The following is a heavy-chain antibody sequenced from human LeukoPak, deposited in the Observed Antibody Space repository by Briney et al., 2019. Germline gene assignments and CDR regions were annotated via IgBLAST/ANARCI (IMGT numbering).Heavy chain of an antibody. Sequence: SETLSLTCTVSGGSISSSSYYWGWIRQPPGKGLEWIGSIYYSGSTYYNPSLKSRVTISVDTSKNQFSLKLSSVTAADTAVYYCARGRYGWLPFDFWGQGTLVTVSS. CDR2: IYYSGST. D-gene: IGHD3-16*01. CDR3: ARGRYGWLPFDF. J-gene: IGHJ4*02. CDR1: GGSISSSSYY. V-gene: IGHV4-39*07.